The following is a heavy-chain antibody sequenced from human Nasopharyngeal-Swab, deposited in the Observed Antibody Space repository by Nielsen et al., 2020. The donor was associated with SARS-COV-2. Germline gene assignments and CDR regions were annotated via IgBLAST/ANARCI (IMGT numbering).Heavy chain of an antibody. CDR2: ISAYNGNT. V-gene: IGHV1-18*01. CDR3: ARDVRFLEWLSWDDAFDI. D-gene: IGHD3-3*01. CDR1: GYTFTSYG. Sequence: ASVKVSCKASGYTFTSYGISWVRQAPGQGLEWMGWISAYNGNTNYAQKLQGRVTMTTDTSTSTAYMELRSLRSDDTAVYYCARDVRFLEWLSWDDAFDIWGQGTKVTVSS. J-gene: IGHJ3*02.